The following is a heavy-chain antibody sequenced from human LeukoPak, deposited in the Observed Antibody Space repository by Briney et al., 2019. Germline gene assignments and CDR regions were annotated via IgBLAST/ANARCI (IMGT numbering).Heavy chain of an antibody. D-gene: IGHD3-10*01. CDR1: GHTFTNYY. Sequence: GASVEVSCKASGHTFTNYYMHWVRQAPGQGLEWMGMINPSGDSTSYAQKFQGTVTMTRDTSTSTVYMELSSLRSEDTAVYYCARGLGSASYYDYWGQGTLVTVSS. CDR3: ARGLGSASYYDY. V-gene: IGHV1-46*01. J-gene: IGHJ4*02. CDR2: INPSGDST.